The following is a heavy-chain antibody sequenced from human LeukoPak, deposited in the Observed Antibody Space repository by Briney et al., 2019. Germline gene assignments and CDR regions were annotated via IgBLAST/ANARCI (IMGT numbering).Heavy chain of an antibody. J-gene: IGHJ4*02. CDR3: AKDRVVTMVRVSGYFDY. CDR2: ISYDGSNK. Sequence: PGGSLRLSCAASGFTFSSYAMHWVRQAPGKGLEWVAVISYDGSNKYYADSVKGRFTISRDNSKNTLYLQMNSLRAEDTAVYYCAKDRVVTMVRVSGYFDYWGQGTLVTVSS. CDR1: GFTFSSYA. V-gene: IGHV3-30*04. D-gene: IGHD3-10*01.